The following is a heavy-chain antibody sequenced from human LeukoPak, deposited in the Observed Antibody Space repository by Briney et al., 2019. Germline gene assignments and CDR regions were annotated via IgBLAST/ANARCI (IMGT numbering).Heavy chain of an antibody. CDR2: IYYSGST. Sequence: KPSETLSLTCTVSGGSISSDDYYWSWIRQPPGKGLEWIGYIYYSGSTYYNPSLKSRVTISVDTSKNQFSLKLSSVTAADTAVYYCARDLHYSNYLTSWYFDLWGRGTLVTVSS. CDR3: ARDLHYSNYLTSWYFDL. V-gene: IGHV4-30-4*01. J-gene: IGHJ2*01. D-gene: IGHD4-11*01. CDR1: GGSISSDDYY.